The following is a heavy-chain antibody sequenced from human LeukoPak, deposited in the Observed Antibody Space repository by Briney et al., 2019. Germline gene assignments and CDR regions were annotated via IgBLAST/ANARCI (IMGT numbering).Heavy chain of an antibody. CDR2: IYPGDSDT. V-gene: IGHV5-51*01. CDR3: ARRWYSSSWYEFDY. J-gene: IGHJ4*02. CDR1: GSIFTSYW. Sequence: GASLKISCKGSGSIFTSYWIGWVRQLPGKGLEWMGIIYPGDSDTRYSPSFQGQVTISADKSISAAYLQWSSLKASDTAMYYCARRWYSSSWYEFDYWGQGTLVTVSS. D-gene: IGHD6-13*01.